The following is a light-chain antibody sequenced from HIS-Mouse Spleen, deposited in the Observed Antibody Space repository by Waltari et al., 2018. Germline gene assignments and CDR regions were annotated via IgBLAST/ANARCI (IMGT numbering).Light chain of an antibody. V-gene: IGLV2-11*01. J-gene: IGLJ1*01. CDR3: CSYAGSYTFDYV. CDR2: DVS. CDR1: STDVGGYNY. Sequence: QSALTQPRSVSGSPGQSVTISCTGTSTDVGGYNYVSLYQQHPGKAPKLMIYDVSKRPSGVPDRFSGSKSGNTASLTISGLQAEDEADYYCCSYAGSYTFDYVFGTGTKVTVL.